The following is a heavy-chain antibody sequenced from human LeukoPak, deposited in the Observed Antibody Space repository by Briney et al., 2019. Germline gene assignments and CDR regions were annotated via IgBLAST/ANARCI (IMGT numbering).Heavy chain of an antibody. CDR3: AREGPSFWSGPDYGMDV. J-gene: IGHJ6*02. Sequence: SETLSLTCAVYGGSFSGYYWSWIRQPPGKGLEWIGYIYYSGSTNYNPSLKSRVTISVDTSKNQFSLKLSSVTAADTAVYYCAREGPSFWSGPDYGMDVWGQGTTVTVSS. D-gene: IGHD3-3*01. CDR2: IYYSGST. V-gene: IGHV4-59*01. CDR1: GGSFSGYY.